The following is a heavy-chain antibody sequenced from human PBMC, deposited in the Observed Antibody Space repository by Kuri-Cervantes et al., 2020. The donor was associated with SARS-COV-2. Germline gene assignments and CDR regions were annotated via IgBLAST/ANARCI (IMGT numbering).Heavy chain of an antibody. J-gene: IGHJ4*02. V-gene: IGHV4-34*01. CDR1: GGSFSGYY. Sequence: GSLRLSCAVYGGSFSGYYWSWIRQPPGKGLEWIGEINHSGSTNYNPSLKSRVTISVDTSKNQFPLKLSSVTAADTTVYYCARQFSSGIAVVPAANDHWGQGTLVTVSS. D-gene: IGHD2-2*01. CDR2: INHSGST. CDR3: ARQFSSGIAVVPAANDH.